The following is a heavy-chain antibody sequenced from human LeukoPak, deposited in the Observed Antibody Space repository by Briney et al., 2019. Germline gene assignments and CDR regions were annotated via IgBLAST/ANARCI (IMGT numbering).Heavy chain of an antibody. V-gene: IGHV3-23*01. CDR1: GFTFSTYA. Sequence: PGGSLRLSCAASGFTFSTYAMSWVRQAPGKGLEWVSAISGSGGSTYYADSVKGRFTISGDNSKNTLYLQMNSLRAEDTAVYYCAKALIYYDSSGYRNQPFDYWGQGTLVTVSS. J-gene: IGHJ4*02. D-gene: IGHD3-22*01. CDR2: ISGSGGST. CDR3: AKALIYYDSSGYRNQPFDY.